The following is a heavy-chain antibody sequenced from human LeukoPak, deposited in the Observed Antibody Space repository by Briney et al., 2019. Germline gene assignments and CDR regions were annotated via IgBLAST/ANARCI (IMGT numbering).Heavy chain of an antibody. CDR1: GFTFSSYW. V-gene: IGHV3-7*01. CDR2: IKQDGSEK. D-gene: IGHD3-22*01. Sequence: PGGSLRLSCAASGFTFSSYWMSWVRQAPGKGLEWVANIKQDGSEKYYVDSVKGRFTISRDNAKNSLYLQMNSLRAEDTAVYYCARYYYDSSGYYYPPQFDYWGQGTLVTVSS. J-gene: IGHJ4*02. CDR3: ARYYYDSSGYYYPPQFDY.